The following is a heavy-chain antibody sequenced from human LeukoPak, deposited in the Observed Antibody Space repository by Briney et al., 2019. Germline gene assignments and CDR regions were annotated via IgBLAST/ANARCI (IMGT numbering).Heavy chain of an antibody. J-gene: IGHJ4*02. V-gene: IGHV1-46*01. CDR2: IDPSGGST. CDR3: ARDNTSTGPFDY. CDR1: GYTFTSYY. Sequence: ASVKVSCKASGYTFTSYYMHWVRQAPGQGLEWMGIIDPSGGSTSYAQKFQGRVTMTRDTSTSTVYMELSSLRSEDTAVYCCARDNTSTGPFDYWGQGTLVTVSS. D-gene: IGHD1-1*01.